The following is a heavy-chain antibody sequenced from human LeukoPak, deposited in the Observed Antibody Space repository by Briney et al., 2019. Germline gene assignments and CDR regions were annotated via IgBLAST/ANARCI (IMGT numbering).Heavy chain of an antibody. V-gene: IGHV4-59*01. Sequence: SETLSLTCTVSGGSISTYYWGWIRQPPGKGLEWIGYIYYSGGTNYNPSLKSRVTLSVDTSKNQFSLKLSSVTAADTAVYYCARGGHNWNAAFDIWGQGTMVTVSS. CDR3: ARGGHNWNAAFDI. CDR2: IYYSGGT. D-gene: IGHD1-1*01. J-gene: IGHJ3*02. CDR1: GGSISTYY.